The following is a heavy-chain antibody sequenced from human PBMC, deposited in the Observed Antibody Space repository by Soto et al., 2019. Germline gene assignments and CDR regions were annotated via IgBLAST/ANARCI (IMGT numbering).Heavy chain of an antibody. V-gene: IGHV1-3*01. CDR3: ARDEFKLVVTFPGY. Sequence: ASVKVSCKASGYTFTSYAMHWVRQAPGQRLEWMGWINAGNGNTKYSQKFQGRVTITRDTSASTAYMELSSLRSEDTAVYYCARDEFKLVVTFPGYWGQGTLVTVSS. CDR1: GYTFTSYA. J-gene: IGHJ4*02. D-gene: IGHD2-2*01. CDR2: INAGNGNT.